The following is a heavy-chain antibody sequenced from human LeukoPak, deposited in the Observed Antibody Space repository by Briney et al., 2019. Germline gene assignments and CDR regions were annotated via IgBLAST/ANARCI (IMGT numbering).Heavy chain of an antibody. D-gene: IGHD2-2*01. CDR3: ARDPRTSLDAFDI. CDR1: GFTFSSYS. J-gene: IGHJ3*02. Sequence: GGSLRLSCAASGFTFSSYSMNWVRQAPGKGLEWVSYISSSSSTIYYADSVKGRFTISRDNAKNSLYLQMNSLRAEDTAVYYCARDPRTSLDAFDIWGQGTMVTVSS. CDR2: ISSSSSTI. V-gene: IGHV3-48*01.